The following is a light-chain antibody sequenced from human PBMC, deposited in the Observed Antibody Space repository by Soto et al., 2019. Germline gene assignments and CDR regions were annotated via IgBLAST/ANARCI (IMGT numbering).Light chain of an antibody. CDR2: AAS. CDR3: QQSYSSPLF. CDR1: QNIYSY. Sequence: DIQMTQSPSSLSASVGDRVTITCRASQNIYSYVNWYQQRPGKAPNLLIYAASSLQSGVPSRFSGSGSGTDFTLTITSLQPEDFATYYCQQSYSSPLFFGPGTKLDMK. J-gene: IGKJ3*01. V-gene: IGKV1-39*01.